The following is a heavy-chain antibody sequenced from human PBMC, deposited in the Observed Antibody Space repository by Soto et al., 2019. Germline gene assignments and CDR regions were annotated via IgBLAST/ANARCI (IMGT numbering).Heavy chain of an antibody. CDR2: ISAYNGNT. CDR3: ARDASIIAAAGTIYYYYGMDV. D-gene: IGHD6-13*01. J-gene: IGHJ6*02. V-gene: IGHV1-18*01. Sequence: QVQLVQSGAEVKKPGASVKVSCKASGYTFTSYGISWVRQAHGQGLEWMGWISAYNGNTKYAQKLQGRVTMTTDTSTSPAYLELRSLRSDDTAVYYCARDASIIAAAGTIYYYYGMDVWGQGTTVTVSS. CDR1: GYTFTSYG.